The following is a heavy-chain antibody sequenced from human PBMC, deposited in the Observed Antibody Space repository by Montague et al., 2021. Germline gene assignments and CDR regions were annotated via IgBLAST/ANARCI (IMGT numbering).Heavy chain of an antibody. V-gene: IGHV3-74*01. CDR2: ITSDGSDT. CDR3: VRDRTTAWFDS. Sequence: SLRLSCAASGFSFSNFWMHWVRQAPGKGLVWVSQITSDGSDTYYADSVKGRFTISRDNAKNTLYLQMNSLRDEDTAVYYCVRDRTTAWFDSWGQGTLVTVSS. J-gene: IGHJ5*01. CDR1: GFSFSNFW. D-gene: IGHD1-14*01.